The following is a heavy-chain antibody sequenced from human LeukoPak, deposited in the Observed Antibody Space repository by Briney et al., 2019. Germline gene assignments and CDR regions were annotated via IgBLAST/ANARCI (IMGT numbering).Heavy chain of an antibody. CDR1: GGSISSSSYY. D-gene: IGHD5-18*01. CDR3: VRDRSRGYSYGLHDAFDI. J-gene: IGHJ3*02. CDR2: IYYSGSS. Sequence: SETLSLTCTVSGGSISSSSYYWGWIRQPPGKGLEWIGTIYYSGSSYYNGSLKSRVTISVDTSKNQFSLKLSSVTAADTAVYYCVRDRSRGYSYGLHDAFDIWGQGTMVTVSS. V-gene: IGHV4-39*07.